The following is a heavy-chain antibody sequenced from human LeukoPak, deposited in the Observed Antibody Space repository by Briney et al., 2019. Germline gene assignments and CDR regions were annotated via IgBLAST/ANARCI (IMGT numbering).Heavy chain of an antibody. CDR2: ISYTGNR. D-gene: IGHD3-3*01. J-gene: IGHJ5*02. Sequence: SETLSLTSVDSVGSTFMTNYCCGSVRQPPGKGLEWLASISYTGNRFYNPSCERRVTISVDTSRNQFSLKTSSFTALDTAVYSCARTVRITISGVLADNWFDPSGEGTLLTVSS. V-gene: IGHV4-39*01. CDR1: VGSTFMTNYC. CDR3: ARTVRITISGVLADNWFDP.